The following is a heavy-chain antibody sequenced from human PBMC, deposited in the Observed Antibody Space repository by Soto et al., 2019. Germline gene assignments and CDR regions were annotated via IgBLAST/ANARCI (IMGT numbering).Heavy chain of an antibody. J-gene: IGHJ5*02. D-gene: IGHD4-4*01. CDR3: ARDRVTTVTTSVSSHLNWFDP. V-gene: IGHV1-46*03. CDR1: GYTFTSYD. Sequence: QVQLVQSGAEVKKPGASVKVSCKASGYTFTSYDINWVRQATGQGLEWMGIINPSGGSTSYAQKFQGRVTMTRDTSTSTVYMELSSLRSEDTAVYYCARDRVTTVTTSVSSHLNWFDPWGQGTLVTVSS. CDR2: INPSGGST.